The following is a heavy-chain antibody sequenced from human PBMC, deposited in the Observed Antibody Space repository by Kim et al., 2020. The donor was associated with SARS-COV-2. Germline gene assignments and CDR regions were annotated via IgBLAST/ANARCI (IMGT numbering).Heavy chain of an antibody. D-gene: IGHD1-7*01. CDR2: IGGSGNTI. CDR3: AKLKGYNWNYFPDY. Sequence: GGSLRLSCVASGFTFSSFAMNWVRQAPGKGLEWVSAIGGSGNTIYYADSVKGRFTISRDNSKNTLYLQMNSLRAEDTAIYFCAKLKGYNWNYFPDYWGQGTLVTVSS. J-gene: IGHJ4*02. CDR1: GFTFSSFA. V-gene: IGHV3-23*01.